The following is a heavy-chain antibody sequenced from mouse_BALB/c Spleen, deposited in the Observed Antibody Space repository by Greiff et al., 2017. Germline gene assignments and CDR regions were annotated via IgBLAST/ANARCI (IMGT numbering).Heavy chain of an antibody. D-gene: IGHD4-1*01. J-gene: IGHJ2*01. CDR2: ISSGGSYT. V-gene: IGHV5-9-4*01. Sequence: EVQLVESGGGLVKPGGSLKLSCAASGFTFSSYAMSWVRQSPEKRLEWVAEISSGGSYTYYPDTVTGRFTISRDNAKNTLYLEMSSLRSEDTAMYYCARGLADYWGQGTTLTVSS. CDR1: GFTFSSYA. CDR3: ARGLADY.